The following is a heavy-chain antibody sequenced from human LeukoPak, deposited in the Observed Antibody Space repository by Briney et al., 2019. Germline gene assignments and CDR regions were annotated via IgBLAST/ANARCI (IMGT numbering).Heavy chain of an antibody. J-gene: IGHJ4*02. D-gene: IGHD2/OR15-2a*01. Sequence: ASMKVSCKSSGFTFSDHYIHWMRQAPGQGLEWMGYIGPHSSATSSPQEFQGRVTMTRDTSMSTAYMELTRLTSDDTAVYYCAREGNGLLSKDSDYWGQGTLVTVSS. CDR2: IGPHSSAT. CDR1: GFTFSDHY. V-gene: IGHV1-2*02. CDR3: AREGNGLLSKDSDY.